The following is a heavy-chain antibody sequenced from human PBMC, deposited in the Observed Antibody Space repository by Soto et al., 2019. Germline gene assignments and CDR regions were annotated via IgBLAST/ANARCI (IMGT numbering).Heavy chain of an antibody. CDR2: ISGSGGST. J-gene: IGHJ6*02. D-gene: IGHD6-13*01. CDR3: AKVGYSSSSFGMDV. Sequence: EVQLLESGGGLVQPGGSLRLYCAASGFTFSSYAMSWVRQAPGKGLEWVSAISGSGGSTYYADSVKGRFTISRDNSKTTLYLQMNSLRAEDTAVYYFAKVGYSSSSFGMDVWGHGTTGTVSS. CDR1: GFTFSSYA. V-gene: IGHV3-23*01.